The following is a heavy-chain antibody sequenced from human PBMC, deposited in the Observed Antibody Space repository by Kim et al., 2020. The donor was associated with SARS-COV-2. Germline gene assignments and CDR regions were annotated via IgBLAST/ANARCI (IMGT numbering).Heavy chain of an antibody. J-gene: IGHJ3*02. CDR2: IYSGGST. CDR1: GFTVSSNY. V-gene: IGHV3-53*01. CDR3: ARDFNWGIAAAGAFDI. D-gene: IGHD6-13*01. Sequence: GGSLRLSCAASGFTVSSNYMSWVRQAPGKGLEWVSVIYSGGSTYYADSVKGRFTISRDNSKNTLYLQMNSLRAEDTAVYYCARDFNWGIAAAGAFDIWGQGTMVTVSS.